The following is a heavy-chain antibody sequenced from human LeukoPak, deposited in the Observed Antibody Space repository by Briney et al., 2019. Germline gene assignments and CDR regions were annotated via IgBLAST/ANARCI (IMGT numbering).Heavy chain of an antibody. D-gene: IGHD1-1*01. CDR2: ICYSGST. Sequence: SETLSLTCTVSGASITSSSYFWGWIRQPPGKGLEWIGSICYSGSTYYNASLKSRVTISVDTSRTHFSLKLSSVTAADTAVYYCAREIQPWGQGTLVTVSS. CDR1: GASITSSSYF. V-gene: IGHV4-39*02. J-gene: IGHJ5*02. CDR3: AREIQP.